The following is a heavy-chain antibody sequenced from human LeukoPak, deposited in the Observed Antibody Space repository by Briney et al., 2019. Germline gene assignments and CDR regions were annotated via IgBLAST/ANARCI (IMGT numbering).Heavy chain of an antibody. CDR2: ISGSGGST. CDR1: GFTFSSYA. Sequence: GGSLRLSCAASGFTFSSYAMTWVRQAPGEGLESVSGISGSGGSTYYTDSVKGRFTISRDNSKNTLHLQMSSLRAEDTALYYCVKDRCDRTTCPEVWGQGTLVTVSS. V-gene: IGHV3-23*01. D-gene: IGHD2-2*01. J-gene: IGHJ4*02. CDR3: VKDRCDRTTCPEV.